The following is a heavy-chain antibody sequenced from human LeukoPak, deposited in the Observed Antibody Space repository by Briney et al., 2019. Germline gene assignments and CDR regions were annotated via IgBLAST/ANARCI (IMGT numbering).Heavy chain of an antibody. Sequence: PGGSLRLSCAASGFTFSSYGMHWVRRAPGKGLEWVAFIRYDGSNKYYADSVKGRFTISRDNSKNTLYLQMNSLRAEDTAVYYCAKVRAAAGTEQGNWFDPWGQGTLVTVSS. V-gene: IGHV3-30*02. J-gene: IGHJ5*02. CDR1: GFTFSSYG. CDR2: IRYDGSNK. D-gene: IGHD6-13*01. CDR3: AKVRAAAGTEQGNWFDP.